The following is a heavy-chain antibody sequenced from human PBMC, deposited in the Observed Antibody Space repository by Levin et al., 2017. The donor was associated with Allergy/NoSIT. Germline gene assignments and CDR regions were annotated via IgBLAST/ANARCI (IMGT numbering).Heavy chain of an antibody. CDR1: GGSIRNYY. CDR2: IYSSGST. D-gene: IGHD4-23*01. CDR3: ARSVAEAARFDY. V-gene: IGHV4-4*07. J-gene: IGHJ4*02. Sequence: SETLSLTCSVSGGSIRNYYWSWIRQSAGKGLEVIGRIYSSGSTNYNPSLKSRVTMSVDTSKNQVSLKLTSVTAADTATYYCARSVAEAARFDYWGQGTLVTVSS.